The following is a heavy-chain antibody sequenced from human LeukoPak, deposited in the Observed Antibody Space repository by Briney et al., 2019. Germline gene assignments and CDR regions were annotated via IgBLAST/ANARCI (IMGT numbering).Heavy chain of an antibody. J-gene: IGHJ4*02. Sequence: ASVKVSCKASGYTFTSYGISWVRQAPGQGLKWMGGFDPEDGETIYAQKFQGRVTMTEDTSTDTAYMELSSLRSEDTAVHYCATAGIYDFWSGYHSGWGQGTLVTVSS. V-gene: IGHV1-24*01. CDR2: FDPEDGET. D-gene: IGHD3-3*01. CDR1: GYTFTSYG. CDR3: ATAGIYDFWSGYHSG.